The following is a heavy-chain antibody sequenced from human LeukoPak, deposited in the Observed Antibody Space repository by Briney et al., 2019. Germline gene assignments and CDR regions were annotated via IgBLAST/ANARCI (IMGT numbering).Heavy chain of an antibody. CDR3: ARDSQLTVRGVISWFDP. J-gene: IGHJ5*02. D-gene: IGHD3-10*01. CDR2: ISSSGSTI. CDR1: GFTFSDYY. Sequence: KPGGSLRLSCAASGFTFSDYYMSWIRQAPGKGLEWVSYISSSGSTIYYADSVKGRFTISRDNTKNSLYLQMNSLRAEDTAVYYCARDSQLTVRGVISWFDPWGQGTLVTVSS. V-gene: IGHV3-11*01.